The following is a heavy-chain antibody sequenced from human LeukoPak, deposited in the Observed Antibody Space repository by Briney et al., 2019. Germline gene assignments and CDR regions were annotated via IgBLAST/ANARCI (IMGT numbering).Heavy chain of an antibody. Sequence: GGSLRLSCAASGFTFSSYSMNWVRQASGKGLEWVSSISSSSSYIYYADSVKGRFTISRDNAKNSLYLQMNSLRAEDTAVYYCARVAPSWGGLGYWGQGTLVTVSS. J-gene: IGHJ4*02. CDR3: ARVAPSWGGLGY. D-gene: IGHD2-2*01. V-gene: IGHV3-21*01. CDR1: GFTFSSYS. CDR2: ISSSSSYI.